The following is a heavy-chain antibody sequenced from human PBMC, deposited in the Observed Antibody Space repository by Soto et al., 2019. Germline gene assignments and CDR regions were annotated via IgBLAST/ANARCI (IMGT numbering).Heavy chain of an antibody. CDR2: IDSDGSRI. CDR1: GFTFSNYW. CDR3: VRTSLVVAVAPREDF. J-gene: IGHJ4*02. Sequence: EVQLVESGGGLVQLGESLRLSCAASGFTFSNYWMHWVRQAPGKGLVWVSRIDSDGSRISYADFVKGRFTISRDNAKNTVYLHMNSLTAEDTAVYYCVRTSLVVAVAPREDFWGQGTLVTVSS. V-gene: IGHV3-74*01. D-gene: IGHD2-15*01.